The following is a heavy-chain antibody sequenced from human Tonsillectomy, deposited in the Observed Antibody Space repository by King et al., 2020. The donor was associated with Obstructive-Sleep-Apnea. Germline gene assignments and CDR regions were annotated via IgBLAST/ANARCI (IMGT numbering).Heavy chain of an antibody. V-gene: IGHV4-59*01. CDR2: IYYSGST. CDR1: GGSISSYY. J-gene: IGHJ2*01. Sequence: VQLQESGPGLVKPSETLSLTCTVSGGSISSYYWSWIRQPPGKGLEWIGYIYYSGSTNYNPSLTSRVTISVETSKNQLSLKLSSVTAADTAVYYCARTLSIAAAGTGWYFDLWGRGTLVTVSS. D-gene: IGHD6-13*01. CDR3: ARTLSIAAAGTGWYFDL.